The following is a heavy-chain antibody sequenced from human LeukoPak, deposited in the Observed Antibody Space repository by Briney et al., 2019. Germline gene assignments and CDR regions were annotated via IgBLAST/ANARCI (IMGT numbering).Heavy chain of an antibody. D-gene: IGHD3-22*01. CDR3: ARGNYYDYRAFDI. V-gene: IGHV4-34*01. J-gene: IGHJ3*02. Sequence: PPETLSLTCAVYGGSFSGYYWSWIRQPPGKGLEWIGEINHSGSTNYNPSLKSRVTISVDTSKNQFSLKLSSVTAADTAVYYCARGNYYDYRAFDIWGQETMVTVSS. CDR2: INHSGST. CDR1: GGSFSGYY.